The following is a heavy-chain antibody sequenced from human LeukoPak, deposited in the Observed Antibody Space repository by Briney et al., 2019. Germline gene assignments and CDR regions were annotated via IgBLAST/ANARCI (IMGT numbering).Heavy chain of an antibody. Sequence: SETLSLTCTVSGGSISSYYWSWIRQPPGKGLEWIGYIYYSGSTNYNPSLKSRVTISVDTSKNQFSLKLSSVTAADTAVYYCARISGDYGLSRPFDYWGQGTLVTVSS. CDR1: GGSISSYY. D-gene: IGHD4-17*01. CDR3: ARISGDYGLSRPFDY. V-gene: IGHV4-59*01. CDR2: IYYSGST. J-gene: IGHJ4*02.